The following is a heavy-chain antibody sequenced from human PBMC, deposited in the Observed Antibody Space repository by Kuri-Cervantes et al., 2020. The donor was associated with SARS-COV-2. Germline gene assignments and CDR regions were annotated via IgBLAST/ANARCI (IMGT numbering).Heavy chain of an antibody. V-gene: IGHV1-69*10. Sequence: SVKVSCKASGGTFSSYAISWVRQAPGQGLEWMGGIIPIFGIANYAQKFQGRVTITADKSTSTAYMELSSLRSEDTAVYYCARGSYYYGSGSYFRRPIRFDPWGQGTLVTVSS. D-gene: IGHD3-10*01. CDR3: ARGSYYYGSGSYFRRPIRFDP. J-gene: IGHJ5*02. CDR2: IIPIFGIA. CDR1: GGTFSSYA.